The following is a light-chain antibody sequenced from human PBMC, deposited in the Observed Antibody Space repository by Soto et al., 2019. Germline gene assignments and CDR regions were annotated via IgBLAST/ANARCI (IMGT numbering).Light chain of an antibody. CDR3: AAWDDSLSRVV. J-gene: IGLJ2*01. Sequence: QSALTQPASVSASPGQSITIPCTGTSSDVGSYNLVSWFQQHPGKVPKLLIYEGTKRPSGLSDRFSGSKSGNTASLAISGLRSEDEADYFCAAWDDSLSRVVFGGGTKLTVL. V-gene: IGLV2-14*02. CDR1: SSDVGSYNL. CDR2: EGT.